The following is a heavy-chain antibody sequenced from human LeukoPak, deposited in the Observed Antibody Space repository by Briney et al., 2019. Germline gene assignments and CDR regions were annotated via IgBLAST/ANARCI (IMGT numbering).Heavy chain of an antibody. J-gene: IGHJ3*02. CDR2: ISSSGSTI. CDR1: GFTFSSYE. Sequence: GGSLRLSCAASGFTFSSYEMNWVRQAPGKGLEWVSYISSSGSTIYYADSVKGRFTISRDNAKNSLYLQMNSLRAEDTAVYYCAKEGGYYDSSDAFDIWGQGTMVTVSS. V-gene: IGHV3-48*03. D-gene: IGHD3-22*01. CDR3: AKEGGYYDSSDAFDI.